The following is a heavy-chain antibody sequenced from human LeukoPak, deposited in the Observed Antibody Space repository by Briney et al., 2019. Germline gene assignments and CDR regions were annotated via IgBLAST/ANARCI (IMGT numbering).Heavy chain of an antibody. V-gene: IGHV3-23*01. D-gene: IGHD3-10*01. J-gene: IGHJ4*02. CDR1: GFTFSSYA. Sequence: GGSLRLSCAASGFTFSSYAMSWVRQAPGKGLEWVSAISGSGGSTYYADSVKGRLTISRDNSKNTLYLQMNSLRAEDTAVYYCAKAKTMVRGVIPHFFDYWGQGTLVTVSS. CDR2: ISGSGGST. CDR3: AKAKTMVRGVIPHFFDY.